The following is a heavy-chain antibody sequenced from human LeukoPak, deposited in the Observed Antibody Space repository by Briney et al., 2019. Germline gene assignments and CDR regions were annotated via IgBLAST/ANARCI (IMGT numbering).Heavy chain of an antibody. CDR2: IYYSGST. CDR1: GGSISSYY. CDR3: ARVDSVAAAGTFDY. V-gene: IGHV4-59*01. J-gene: IGHJ4*02. D-gene: IGHD6-13*01. Sequence: KPSETLSLTCTVSGGSISSYYWSWIRQPPGKGLEWIGYIYYSGSTNYNLSLKSRVTISVDTSKNQFSLKLSSVTAADTAVYYCARVDSVAAAGTFDYWGQGALVTVSS.